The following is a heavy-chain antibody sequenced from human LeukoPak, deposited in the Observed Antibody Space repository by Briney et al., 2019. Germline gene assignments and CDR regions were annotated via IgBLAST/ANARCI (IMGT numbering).Heavy chain of an antibody. J-gene: IGHJ4*02. Sequence: ASVKVSCKTSGYTFTNYDINWVRQATGQGLEWMGWINPKSGRTGYAQNFQGKVTITRNTSISIAYMELSSLSSEDTAVYYCARETSSRYFDNWGQGTLLTVSS. V-gene: IGHV1-8*03. CDR3: ARETSSRYFDN. CDR2: INPKSGRT. CDR1: GYTFTNYD.